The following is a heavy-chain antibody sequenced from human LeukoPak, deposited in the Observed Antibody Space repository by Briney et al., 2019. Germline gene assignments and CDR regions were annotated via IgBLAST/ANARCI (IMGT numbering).Heavy chain of an antibody. V-gene: IGHV4-34*01. D-gene: IGHD5-24*01. Sequence: SETLSLTCAVYGGSFSTYYWSWIRQSPGKGLEWIAEINHRGDTNYNPSVKSRVTISVDTSKNQFSLKVNSLTAADTAVYYCARGATISESGYFDYWGQGTLVTVSS. CDR2: INHRGDT. J-gene: IGHJ4*03. CDR3: ARGATISESGYFDY. CDR1: GGSFSTYY.